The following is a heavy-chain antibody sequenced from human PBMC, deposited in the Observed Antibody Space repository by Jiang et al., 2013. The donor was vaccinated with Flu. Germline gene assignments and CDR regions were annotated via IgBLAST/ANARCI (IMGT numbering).Heavy chain of an antibody. Sequence: QLVESGAEVKKPGGLSEGPLQGFWIHLHSYDINWVRQATGQGLEWMGWMNPNSGNTGYAQKFQGRVTMTRNTSISTAYMELSSLRSEDTAVYYCARDCGAVANPYNWFDPWGQGTLVTVSS. CDR1: IHLHSYD. J-gene: IGHJ5*02. CDR3: ARDCGAVANPYNWFDP. D-gene: IGHD6-19*01. CDR2: MNPNSGNT. V-gene: IGHV1-8*01.